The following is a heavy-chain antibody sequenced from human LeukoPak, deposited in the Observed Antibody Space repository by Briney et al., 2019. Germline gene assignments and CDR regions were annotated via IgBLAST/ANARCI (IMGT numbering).Heavy chain of an antibody. V-gene: IGHV3-30*01. J-gene: IGHJ3*02. CDR3: ASYGDRGFDI. Sequence: QPGRSLRLSWAASGFTFSSYAMHWVRQAPGKGLEWVAVISYDGSNKYYADSVKGRFTISRDNSKNTLYLQMNSLRAEDTAVYYCASYGDRGFDIWGQGTMVTVSS. D-gene: IGHD4-17*01. CDR2: ISYDGSNK. CDR1: GFTFSSYA.